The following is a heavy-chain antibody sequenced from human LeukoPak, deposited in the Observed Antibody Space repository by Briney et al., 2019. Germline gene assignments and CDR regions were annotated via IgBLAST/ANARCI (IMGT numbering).Heavy chain of an antibody. CDR3: ARDFSGPTGPLDS. CDR1: GFTFTDYY. J-gene: IGHJ4*02. D-gene: IGHD3/OR15-3a*01. V-gene: IGHV3-11*04. CDR2: ISASGSTT. Sequence: GGSLRLSCSAFGFTFTDYYIAWIRQAPGKGPEWISYISASGSTTWYASSVKGRFTISRDNAKDSVDLQLGSLRVEDTAVYYCARDFSGPTGPLDSWGRGTLVPVSS.